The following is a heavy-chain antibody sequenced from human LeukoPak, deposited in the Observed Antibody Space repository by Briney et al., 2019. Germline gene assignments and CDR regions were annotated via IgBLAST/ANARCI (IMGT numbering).Heavy chain of an antibody. CDR2: IIPILGIA. CDR1: GGTFSSYT. D-gene: IGHD5-18*01. Sequence: SVKVSCKASGGTFSSYTISWVRQAPGQGLEWMGRIIPILGIANYAQKFQGRVTITADKSTSTAYMELSRLRSEDTAVYYCALWPRGYSLIFDYWGQGTLVTVSS. J-gene: IGHJ4*02. CDR3: ALWPRGYSLIFDY. V-gene: IGHV1-69*02.